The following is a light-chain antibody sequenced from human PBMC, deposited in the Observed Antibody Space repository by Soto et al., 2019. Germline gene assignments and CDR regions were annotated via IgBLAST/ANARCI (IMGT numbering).Light chain of an antibody. CDR1: QSLSSN. J-gene: IGKJ1*01. CDR3: QQCNNWPHT. Sequence: EIVMTQSPATLSVSPGERATLSCRASQSLSSNLAWYQHKPGQAPRLLIYGASTRATGIPARFSGSGSGTEFTLTISGLQSEDFAVYYCQQCNNWPHTFGQGTKVEIK. CDR2: GAS. V-gene: IGKV3-15*01.